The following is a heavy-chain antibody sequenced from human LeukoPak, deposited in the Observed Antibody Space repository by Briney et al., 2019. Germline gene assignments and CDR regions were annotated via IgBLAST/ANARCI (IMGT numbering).Heavy chain of an antibody. J-gene: IGHJ5*02. Sequence: PSETLSLTCTVSGASVTDYYWSWIRQSPGKGLEWISYIHHSGNSDYNPSLRSRVTTSLDTSKNQFSLNLVSVTAADTAVYYCTRGHWGLQSWSQGTLVTVSS. CDR3: TRGHWGLQS. V-gene: IGHV4-59*02. D-gene: IGHD7-27*01. CDR2: IHHSGNS. CDR1: GASVTDYY.